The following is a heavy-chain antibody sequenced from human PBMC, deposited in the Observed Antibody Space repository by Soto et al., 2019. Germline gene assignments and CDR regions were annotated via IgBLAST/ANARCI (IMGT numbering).Heavy chain of an antibody. V-gene: IGHV3-11*06. CDR3: ASGGIVGATYFDY. CDR2: ISSSSSYT. J-gene: IGHJ4*02. CDR1: GFTFSYYY. D-gene: IGHD1-26*01. Sequence: GGSLRLSCAASGFTFSYYYMSWIRQAPGKGLEWVSYISSSSSYTNYADSVKGRFTISRDNAKNSLYLQMNSLRAEDTAVYYCASGGIVGATYFDYWGPGTLVTVSS.